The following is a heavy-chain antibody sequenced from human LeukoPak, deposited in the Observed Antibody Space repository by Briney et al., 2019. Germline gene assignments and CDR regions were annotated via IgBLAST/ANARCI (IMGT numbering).Heavy chain of an antibody. CDR3: ARGIAAAGTDDY. V-gene: IGHV1-69*04. D-gene: IGHD6-13*01. Sequence: SVKVSCKASGGTFSSYAISWVRQAPGQGLEWMGRIIPILGIANYAQKFQGRVTITADKSTSTAYMELSSLRSEDTAVYYCARGIAAAGTDDYWGQGALVTVSS. J-gene: IGHJ4*02. CDR1: GGTFSSYA. CDR2: IIPILGIA.